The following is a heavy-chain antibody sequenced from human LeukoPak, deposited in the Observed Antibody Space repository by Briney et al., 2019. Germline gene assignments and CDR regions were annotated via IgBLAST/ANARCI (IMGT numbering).Heavy chain of an antibody. D-gene: IGHD6-19*01. Sequence: ASVKVSCKASGYTFTVYYMHWVRQAPGQGLEWMGIINPSGGSTSYAKKFQGRVTMTRDMSTSTVYMELSSLRSEDTAVYYCARDLDDSSGADYWGQGTLVTVSS. CDR1: GYTFTVYY. CDR3: ARDLDDSSGADY. J-gene: IGHJ4*02. V-gene: IGHV1-46*01. CDR2: INPSGGST.